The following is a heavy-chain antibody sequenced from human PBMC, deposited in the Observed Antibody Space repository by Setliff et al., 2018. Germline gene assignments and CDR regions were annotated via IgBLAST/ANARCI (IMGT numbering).Heavy chain of an antibody. CDR2: IKQDGSEK. CDR1: GFTFSSYW. J-gene: IGHJ4*02. CDR3: ARARGGYDFDY. Sequence: PGGSLRLSCVASGFTFSSYWMSWVRQAPGKGLEWVANIKQDGSEKFYVDSVKGRFTISRDNAKNSLYLQMNSPRAEDTAVYYCARARGGYDFDYWGQGTLVTVSS. D-gene: IGHD5-12*01. V-gene: IGHV3-7*01.